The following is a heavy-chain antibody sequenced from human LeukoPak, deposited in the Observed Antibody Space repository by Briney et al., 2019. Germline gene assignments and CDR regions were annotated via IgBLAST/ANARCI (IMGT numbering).Heavy chain of an antibody. J-gene: IGHJ5*01. V-gene: IGHV3-7*05. D-gene: IGHD2-15*01. Sequence: AGGSLTLSCAASGFTFSSYWISWVRQAPGKGLEWVANIKQDGSEKYYVDSVKGRFTISRDNAKNSLYLQTNSLRAEDTAVYYCARCRSGSTKWFDPWGQGTMVTVSS. CDR2: IKQDGSEK. CDR3: ARCRSGSTKWFDP. CDR1: GFTFSSYW.